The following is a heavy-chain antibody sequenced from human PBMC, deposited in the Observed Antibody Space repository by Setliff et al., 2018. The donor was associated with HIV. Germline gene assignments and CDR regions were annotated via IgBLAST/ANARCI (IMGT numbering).Heavy chain of an antibody. J-gene: IGHJ4*02. Sequence: PGGSLRLSCAASGFTFSSYAMTWVRQTPGKGLEWVSSISDSGGSTFYADSVKGRFTSSRDNGKNSLYLQMNSLRAEDTAVYYCARGTGPSGCAGDCYHDWGQGTLVTVSS. CDR2: ISDSGGST. D-gene: IGHD2-21*02. CDR1: GFTFSSYA. CDR3: ARGTGPSGCAGDCYHD. V-gene: IGHV3-23*01.